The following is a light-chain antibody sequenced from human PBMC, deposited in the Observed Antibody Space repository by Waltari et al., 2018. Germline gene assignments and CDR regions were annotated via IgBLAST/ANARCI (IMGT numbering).Light chain of an antibody. J-gene: IGKJ4*01. CDR3: QQYDDLPFT. Sequence: DIQMTQSQSSLSASVGDRVTITCQASQDINNFLNWFQQKPGKAPKLLIYDASNLEEGVSSRFSGSRSLTDFTFTISSLEPEDSATYYCQQYDDLPFTFGGGTKVEIK. V-gene: IGKV1-33*01. CDR2: DAS. CDR1: QDINNF.